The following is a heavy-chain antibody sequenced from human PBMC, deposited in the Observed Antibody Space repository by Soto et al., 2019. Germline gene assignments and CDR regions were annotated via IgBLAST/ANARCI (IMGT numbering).Heavy chain of an antibody. D-gene: IGHD3-9*01. Sequence: SETLSLTCAVYGGSFSGYYWSWIRQPPGKGLEWIGEINHSGSTNYNPSLKSRVTISVDTYKNQFSLKLSSVTAADTAVYYCARGRHYDILTGYYPHGGGMVDYWGQGTLVTVSS. CDR3: ARGRHYDILTGYYPHGGGMVDY. V-gene: IGHV4-34*01. J-gene: IGHJ4*02. CDR2: INHSGST. CDR1: GGSFSGYY.